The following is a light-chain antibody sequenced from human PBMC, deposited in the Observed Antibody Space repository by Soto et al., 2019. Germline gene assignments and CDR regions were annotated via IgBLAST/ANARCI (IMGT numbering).Light chain of an antibody. V-gene: IGKV1-5*03. Sequence: DIQMTQSPSTLSGSVGYRVTITCRASQTISSWLAWYQQKPGKAPKLLIYKASTLKSGVPSRFSGSGSGTEFTLTLSRLQPDDFATYYCQHYNSYSEAFGQGTTVDIK. J-gene: IGKJ1*01. CDR2: KAS. CDR1: QTISSW. CDR3: QHYNSYSEA.